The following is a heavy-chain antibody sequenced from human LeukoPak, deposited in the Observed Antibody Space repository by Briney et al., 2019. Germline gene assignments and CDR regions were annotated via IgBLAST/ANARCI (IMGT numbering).Heavy chain of an antibody. J-gene: IGHJ6*03. V-gene: IGHV3-23*01. CDR3: EKYVERSQRSNYYYKDV. CDR1: GFTFGSYD. Sequence: GGSLRLSCAASGFTFGSYDMGWVRQAPGKGLEWGSAISGSGDSTYYADSVKGRFNISRDNSKNTLYLQMNRLTAADTAVSYREKYVERSQRSNYYYKDVWGKGTTVTVSS. D-gene: IGHD5-24*01. CDR2: ISGSGDST.